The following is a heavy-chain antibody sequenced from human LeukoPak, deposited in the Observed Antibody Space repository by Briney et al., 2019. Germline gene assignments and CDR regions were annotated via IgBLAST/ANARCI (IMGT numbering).Heavy chain of an antibody. V-gene: IGHV1-8*03. CDR1: GYTFTTHD. J-gene: IGHJ4*02. D-gene: IGHD2-8*01. CDR3: TRTAYCTNGVCYLTGFDH. Sequence: GASVKVSCKASGYTFTTHDINWGRQATGQGLECMGWMNHNSGNTGYAKEFQGRVTITRSTSISTVYMEMSSLTSEDTAVYYCTRTAYCTNGVCYLTGFDHWGQGTLVTVSS. CDR2: MNHNSGNT.